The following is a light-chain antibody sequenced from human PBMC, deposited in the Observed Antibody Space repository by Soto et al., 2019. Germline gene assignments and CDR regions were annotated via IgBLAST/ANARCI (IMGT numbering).Light chain of an antibody. Sequence: EIVMPQSPATLSVSPGERATLSCRASQSVSGNLAWYQQKPGQAPRLLIYGASTRATGIPARFSGSESGTEFTLTISSLQSEDFAVYYCLQYNNWPPTFGQGTKVEIK. CDR2: GAS. J-gene: IGKJ1*01. CDR1: QSVSGN. CDR3: LQYNNWPPT. V-gene: IGKV3D-15*01.